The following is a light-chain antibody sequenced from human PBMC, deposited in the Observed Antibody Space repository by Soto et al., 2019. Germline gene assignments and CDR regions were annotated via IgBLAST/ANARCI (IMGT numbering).Light chain of an antibody. CDR3: QQYQSYSH. V-gene: IGKV1-5*03. Sequence: DIQKNPAPSPPSATVRDKITNTFPASQSMSSWLAWYQQKPGKAPKLLIYKASILESGVPSRFSGSGSRTEFTLTISSLQPDDFATYYCQQYQSYSHFGQGTKVDIK. CDR1: QSMSSW. J-gene: IGKJ1*01. CDR2: KAS.